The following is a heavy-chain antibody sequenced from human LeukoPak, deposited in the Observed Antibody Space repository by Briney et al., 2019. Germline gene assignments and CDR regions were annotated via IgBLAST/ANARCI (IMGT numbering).Heavy chain of an antibody. CDR3: ARVGGYCGGGSCYYFDY. V-gene: IGHV3-21*01. CDR1: GFTFSSYS. CDR2: ISSSSSYI. J-gene: IGHJ4*02. D-gene: IGHD2-15*01. Sequence: GGSLRLSCAASGFTFSSYSMNWVRQAPGKGLEWVSSISSSSSYIYYADSVKGRFTISRDNAKNSLYLQMNSLRAEDTAVYYCARVGGYCGGGSCYYFDYWGQGTLVTVSS.